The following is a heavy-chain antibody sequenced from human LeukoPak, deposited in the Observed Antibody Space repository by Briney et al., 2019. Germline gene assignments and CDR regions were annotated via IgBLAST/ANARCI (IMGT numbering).Heavy chain of an antibody. V-gene: IGHV3-23*01. Sequence: PGGTLRLSCAASGFTFSSYGMSWVRQAPGKGLEWVSAISGSGGSTYYADSVRGRFTISRDNAKNSLYLQMNSLRAEDTAVYYCARDPDITMVRGVISGNMAYDYWGQGTLVTVSS. J-gene: IGHJ4*02. CDR3: ARDPDITMVRGVISGNMAYDY. D-gene: IGHD3-10*01. CDR1: GFTFSSYG. CDR2: ISGSGGST.